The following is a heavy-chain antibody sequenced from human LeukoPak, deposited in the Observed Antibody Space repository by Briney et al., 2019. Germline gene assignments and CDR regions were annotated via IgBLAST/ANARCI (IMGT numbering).Heavy chain of an antibody. D-gene: IGHD3-9*01. CDR3: AREKLRYFDWLSDKTPRWFDP. V-gene: IGHV4-30-4*01. CDR1: GGSISSGDYY. Sequence: SETLSLTCTVSGGSISSGDYYWSWIRQPPGKGLEWIGYIYYSGSTYYNPSLKSRVTISVDTSKNQFSLKLSSVTAADTAVYYCAREKLRYFDWLSDKTPRWFDPWGQGTLVTVSS. J-gene: IGHJ5*02. CDR2: IYYSGST.